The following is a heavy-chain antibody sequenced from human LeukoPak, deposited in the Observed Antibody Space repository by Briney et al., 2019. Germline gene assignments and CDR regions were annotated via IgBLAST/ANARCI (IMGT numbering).Heavy chain of an antibody. J-gene: IGHJ4*02. CDR1: GFSLSTTGMC. D-gene: IGHD3-10*01. V-gene: IGHV2-70*11. CDR2: IDWEDDK. CDR3: ARTFITKVRGESFDY. Sequence: SGPTLVKPTRTLTLTCSFSGFSLSTTGMCVSWIRQPPGKALEWLARIDWEDDKYYSTSLKTRLTISKDTSKNQVVLTMTNMDPVDTATYYCARTFITKVRGESFDYWGQGTLVTVSS.